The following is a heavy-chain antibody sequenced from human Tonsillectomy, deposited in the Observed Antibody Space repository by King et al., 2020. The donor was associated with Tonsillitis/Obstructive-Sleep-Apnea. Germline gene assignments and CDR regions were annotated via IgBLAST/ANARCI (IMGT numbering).Heavy chain of an antibody. CDR3: ARDSTVTTCAFDI. D-gene: IGHD4-17*01. CDR2: IYSGGST. V-gene: IGHV3-53*01. Sequence: VQLVQSGGGLIQPGGSLRLSCAASGFTVSSNYMSWVRQAPGKGLEWVSVIYSGGSTYYADSVKGRFTISRDNSKNTLYLQMNSLRAEDTAVYYCARDSTVTTCAFDIWGQGTMVTVSS. CDR1: GFTVSSNY. J-gene: IGHJ3*02.